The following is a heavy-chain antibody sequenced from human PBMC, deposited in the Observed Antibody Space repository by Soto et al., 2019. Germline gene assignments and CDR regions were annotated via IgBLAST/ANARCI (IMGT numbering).Heavy chain of an antibody. J-gene: IGHJ4*02. CDR1: GFTFTSYW. D-gene: IGHD3-10*02. Sequence: EVQLVESGGGLVQPGGSLRLSCAASGFTFTSYWMHWIRHAQGNGLVWVSRIKSDGTTTTYVDSVKGRFTISRDNAKNTVWLQRNSLVDEDTAVYYSPTGGATGKGNYHVEEWGQGTRGTGPS. CDR2: IKSDGTTT. V-gene: IGHV3-74*01. CDR3: PTGGATGKGNYHVEE.